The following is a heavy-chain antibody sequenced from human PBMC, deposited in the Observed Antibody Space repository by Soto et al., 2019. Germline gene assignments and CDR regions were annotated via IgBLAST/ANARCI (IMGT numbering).Heavy chain of an antibody. J-gene: IGHJ5*02. CDR3: ARQSCSSTSCYSWVSWFDP. D-gene: IGHD2-2*01. V-gene: IGHV4-30-2*01. CDR2: TYHSGNP. CDR1: GDTISTGGYT. Sequence: SETLSLTCDVSGDTISTGGYTWAWIRQPPGKALEWIGHTYHSGNPYYNPSLKSRVIISVDRSKNQFSLKVRSVTAADTAVYYCARQSCSSTSCYSWVSWFDPWGQGTLVTVS.